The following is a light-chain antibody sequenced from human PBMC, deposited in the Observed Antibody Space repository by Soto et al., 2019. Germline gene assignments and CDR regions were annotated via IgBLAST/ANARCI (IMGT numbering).Light chain of an antibody. Sequence: QSALTQPPSASGSPGQSVTISCTGTSSDVGAYKYVSWYQQYPGKAPKLMIYEVTKRPSGVPDRFYGVKSGNTASLTVSGLQAEDEADYYCTSYVGNDIWVFGGGTKLTVL. J-gene: IGLJ3*02. CDR1: SSDVGAYKY. CDR2: EVT. CDR3: TSYVGNDIWV. V-gene: IGLV2-8*01.